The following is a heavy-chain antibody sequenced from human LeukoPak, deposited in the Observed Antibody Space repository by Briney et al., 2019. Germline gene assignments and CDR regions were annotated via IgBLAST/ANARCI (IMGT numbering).Heavy chain of an antibody. V-gene: IGHV1-2*02. Sequence: GASVKVSCKASGYTFTGYYMHWVRQAPGQGLEWMGWINPNSGGTNYAQKFQGRVTMTRDTSISTAYMELSRLRSDDTAVYYCARGPLEPSWGYSSSWYGAFDIWGQGTMVTVSS. D-gene: IGHD6-13*01. CDR2: INPNSGGT. CDR3: ARGPLEPSWGYSSSWYGAFDI. CDR1: GYTFTGYY. J-gene: IGHJ3*02.